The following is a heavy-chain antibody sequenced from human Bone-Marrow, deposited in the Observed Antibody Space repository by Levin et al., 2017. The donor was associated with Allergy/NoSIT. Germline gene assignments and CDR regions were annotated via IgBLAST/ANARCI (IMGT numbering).Heavy chain of an antibody. V-gene: IGHV3-33*01. J-gene: IGHJ4*02. Sequence: GESLKISCAASGFTFSSYGMHWVRQAPGKGLEWVAVIWYDGSNKYYADSVKGRFTISRDNSKNTLYLQMNSLRAEDTAVYYCAREKSSGWYGVGYFDYWGQGTLVTVSS. CDR1: GFTFSSYG. CDR3: AREKSSGWYGVGYFDY. CDR2: IWYDGSNK. D-gene: IGHD6-19*01.